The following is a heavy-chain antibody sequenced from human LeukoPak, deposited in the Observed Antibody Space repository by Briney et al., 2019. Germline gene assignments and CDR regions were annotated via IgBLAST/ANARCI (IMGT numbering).Heavy chain of an antibody. CDR2: ISHTGSTM. Sequence: QPGGSLRLSCAASGFSFSSYSMNWVRQAPGKGLEWVSYISHTGSTMSYADSVKGRFTISRDNARNSLYLQMNSLRAEDTAVYYCAIPPLSGTGSSRPLAGMDVWGQGITVTVSS. CDR1: GFSFSSYS. J-gene: IGHJ6*02. CDR3: AIPPLSGTGSSRPLAGMDV. D-gene: IGHD3-10*01. V-gene: IGHV3-48*04.